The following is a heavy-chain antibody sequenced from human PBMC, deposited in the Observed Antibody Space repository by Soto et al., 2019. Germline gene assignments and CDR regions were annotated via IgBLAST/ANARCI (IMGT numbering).Heavy chain of an antibody. Sequence: PGGSLRLSCAASGFTFSSYWMSWVRQAPGKGLEWVANIKQDGSEKYYVDSVKGRFTISRDNAKNSLYLQMNSLRAEDTAVYYCARADIYCSGGSCDHDAFDIWGQGTMVTVSS. V-gene: IGHV3-7*01. CDR2: IKQDGSEK. CDR3: ARADIYCSGGSCDHDAFDI. D-gene: IGHD2-15*01. CDR1: GFTFSSYW. J-gene: IGHJ3*02.